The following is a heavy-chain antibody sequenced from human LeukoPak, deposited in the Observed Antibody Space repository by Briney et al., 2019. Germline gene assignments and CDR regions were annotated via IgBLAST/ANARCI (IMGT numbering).Heavy chain of an antibody. J-gene: IGHJ2*01. CDR1: GFTDGSSY. CDR2: DYSGGNT. V-gene: IGHV3-66*01. Sequence: GGSLGLSCAASGFTDGSSYMIWVRQAPGKGLECVLVDYSGGNTYYADSVKGRFTISRDYSKNTLYLQMNNLRAEDTAVYYCASPSAEMTAINGWYFDVWGRGTLVTVSS. CDR3: ASPSAEMTAINGWYFDV. D-gene: IGHD5-24*01.